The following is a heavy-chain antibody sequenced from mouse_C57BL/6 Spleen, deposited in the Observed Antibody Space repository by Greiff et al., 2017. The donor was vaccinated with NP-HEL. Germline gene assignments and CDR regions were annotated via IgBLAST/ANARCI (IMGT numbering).Heavy chain of an antibody. CDR3: ARDGSSPGGYFDV. V-gene: IGHV5-16*01. Sequence: EVKVVESEGGLVQPGSSMKLSCTASGFTFSDYYMAWVRQVPEKGLEWVANINYDGSSTYYLDSLKSRFIISRDNAKNILYLQMSSLKSEDTATYYCARDGSSPGGYFDVWGTGTTVTVSS. CDR1: GFTFSDYY. D-gene: IGHD1-1*01. CDR2: INYDGSST. J-gene: IGHJ1*03.